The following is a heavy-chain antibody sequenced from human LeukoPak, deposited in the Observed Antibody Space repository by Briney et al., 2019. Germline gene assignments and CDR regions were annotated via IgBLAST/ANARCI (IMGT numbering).Heavy chain of an antibody. Sequence: ASVKVSCKAAGGTFSRHSISWVRQSPGQGLEWMGGITPMFGTSNYAQKFQGRVTITADESTSTAYMELSSLRSEDTAVYYCARDSSEFRSLLFHWGQGTLVTVSS. J-gene: IGHJ1*01. V-gene: IGHV1-69*13. CDR3: ARDSSEFRSLLFH. CDR2: ITPMFGTS. D-gene: IGHD1-14*01. CDR1: GGTFSRHS.